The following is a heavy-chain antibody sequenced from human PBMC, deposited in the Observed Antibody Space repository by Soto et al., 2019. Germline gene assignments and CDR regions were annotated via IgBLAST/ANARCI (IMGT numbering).Heavy chain of an antibody. J-gene: IGHJ6*02. V-gene: IGHV4-38-2*01. CDR1: CYSISSGYY. CDR2: IYHSGST. CDR3: ARGSTDGGPYYYYGMDV. Sequence: PSETLSLTCAVSCYSISSGYYWGWIRQPPGKGLEWIGSIYHSGSTYYNPSLKSRVTISVDTSKNQFSLKLSSVTAADTAVYYCARGSTDGGPYYYYGMDVWGQGTTVTVSS. D-gene: IGHD2-15*01.